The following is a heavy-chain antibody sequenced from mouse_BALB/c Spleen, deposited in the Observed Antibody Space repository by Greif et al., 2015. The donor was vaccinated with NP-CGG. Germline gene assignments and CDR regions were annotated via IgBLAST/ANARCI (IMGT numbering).Heavy chain of an antibody. CDR3: ARLIYDGYYFDY. CDR2: ISYSGST. J-gene: IGHJ2*01. V-gene: IGHV3-2*02. CDR1: GYSITSDYA. Sequence: EVKLVESGPGLVKPSQSLSLTCTVTGYSITSDYAWNWIRQFPGNKLEWMGYISYSGSTSYNPSLKSRISITRDTSKNQFFLQLSSVTTEDTATYYCARLIYDGYYFDYWGQGTTLTVSS. D-gene: IGHD2-3*01.